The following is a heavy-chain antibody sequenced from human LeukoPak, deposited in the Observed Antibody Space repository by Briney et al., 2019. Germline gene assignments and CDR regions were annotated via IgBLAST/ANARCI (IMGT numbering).Heavy chain of an antibody. Sequence: GGSLRLSCAASGFTFSSYGMHWVRQAPGKGLEWVAFIRYDGSNKYYADSVKGRFTISRDNSKNTLYLQMNSLRAEDTAVYYCAKDIVVVPAATPDDYRGQGTLVTVSS. J-gene: IGHJ4*02. D-gene: IGHD2-2*01. CDR3: AKDIVVVPAATPDDY. V-gene: IGHV3-30*02. CDR2: IRYDGSNK. CDR1: GFTFSSYG.